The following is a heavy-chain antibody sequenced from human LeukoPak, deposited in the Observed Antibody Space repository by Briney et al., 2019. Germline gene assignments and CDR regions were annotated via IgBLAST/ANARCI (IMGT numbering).Heavy chain of an antibody. CDR1: GGSISSYY. Sequence: SETLSLTCTVSGGSISSYYWSWIRQPPGKGLEWIAYIYYRGSTNYNPSLKSRVTISVDTSKNQFSLKLSSVTAADTAVYYCARRTTGTGPFDYWGQGTLVTISS. CDR2: IYYRGST. D-gene: IGHD1-1*01. V-gene: IGHV4-59*08. J-gene: IGHJ4*02. CDR3: ARRTTGTGPFDY.